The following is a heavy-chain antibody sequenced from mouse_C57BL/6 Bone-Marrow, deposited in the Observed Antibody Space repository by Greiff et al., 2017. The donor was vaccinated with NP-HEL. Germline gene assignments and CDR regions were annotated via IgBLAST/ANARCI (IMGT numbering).Heavy chain of an antibody. CDR1: GYTFTSYT. J-gene: IGHJ3*01. D-gene: IGHD1-1*01. CDR2: INPSSGYT. Sequence: QVQLKQSGAELARPGASVKMSCKASGYTFTSYTMHWVKQRPGQGLEWIGYINPSSGYTKYNQKFKDKATLTADKSSSTAYMQLSSLTSEDSAVYYCARSHYERRTSWFAYWGQGTLVTVSA. CDR3: ARSHYERRTSWFAY. V-gene: IGHV1-4*01.